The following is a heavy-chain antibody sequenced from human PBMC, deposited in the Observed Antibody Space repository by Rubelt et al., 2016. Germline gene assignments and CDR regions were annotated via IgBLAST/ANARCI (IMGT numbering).Heavy chain of an antibody. V-gene: IGHV3-7*01. Sequence: EVQLVESGGGLVQPGGSLRLSCAASGFTFRRYWMGWVRQTPGKGLEWVANIRHDGKEKYYVDSVKGRFTISRDNGKDLMFLQMDSLRAEDTAVYYCARYGLGECFDYWGQGTLVIVSS. CDR1: GFTFRRYW. CDR2: IRHDGKEK. D-gene: IGHD3-10*01. CDR3: ARYGLGECFDY. J-gene: IGHJ4*02.